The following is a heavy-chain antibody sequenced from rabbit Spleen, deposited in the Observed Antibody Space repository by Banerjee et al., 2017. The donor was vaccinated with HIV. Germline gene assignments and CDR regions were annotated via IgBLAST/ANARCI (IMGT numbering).Heavy chain of an antibody. J-gene: IGHJ6*01. Sequence: LEESGGGLVKPGGTLTLTCTVSEFSFSSNWLCWVCQAPGKGLEWIACIDTNDGDTDYANWPKGRFTISKTSSTTVTLQMTSLTAADTATYFCARDTGSSFSSYGMDLWGPGTLVTVS. CDR2: IDTNDGDT. D-gene: IGHD8-1*01. V-gene: IGHV1S45*01. CDR1: EFSFSSNW. CDR3: ARDTGSSFSSYGMDL.